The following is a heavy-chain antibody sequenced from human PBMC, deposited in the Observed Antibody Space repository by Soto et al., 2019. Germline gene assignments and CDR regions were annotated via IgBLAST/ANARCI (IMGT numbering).Heavy chain of an antibody. Sequence: PVGSLRLSCAASGFTFSSYDMHWVRQATGKGLEWVSAIGTAGDPYYPGSVKGRFTISRENAKNSLYLQMNSLRAGDTAVYYCARAAGSVVGATKAWYFDLWGRGTLVTVSS. CDR2: IGTAGDP. CDR3: ARAAGSVVGATKAWYFDL. V-gene: IGHV3-13*05. J-gene: IGHJ2*01. D-gene: IGHD1-26*01. CDR1: GFTFSSYD.